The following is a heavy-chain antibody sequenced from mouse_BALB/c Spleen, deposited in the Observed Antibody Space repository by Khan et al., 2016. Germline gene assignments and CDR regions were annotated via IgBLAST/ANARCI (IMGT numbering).Heavy chain of an antibody. CDR1: GYTFTSFW. CDR2: IYPSDSYT. V-gene: IGHV1-69*02. Sequence: QVQLQQPGAELVRPGASVKLSCKASGYTFTSFWINWVKQRPGQGLEWIGHIYPSDSYTDYNQKFKDRATLTVDKSSNTAYMQLNSPTSETSAVYDCTRGTGYFDYWGQGTTLTVSS. CDR3: TRGTGYFDY. J-gene: IGHJ2*01. D-gene: IGHD3-3*01.